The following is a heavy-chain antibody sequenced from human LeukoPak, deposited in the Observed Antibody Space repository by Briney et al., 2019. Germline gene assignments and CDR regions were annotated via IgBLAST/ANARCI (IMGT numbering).Heavy chain of an antibody. Sequence: SETLSLTCTVSGDSISSYYWSWIRQPPGKGLEWIGYIYYSGSTNYNPSLKSRVTISVDTSKNQFSLKLSSVTAADTAVYYCARDGANRGAFDIWGQGTMVTVSS. V-gene: IGHV4-59*01. CDR2: IYYSGST. CDR1: GDSISSYY. CDR3: ARDGANRGAFDI. J-gene: IGHJ3*02. D-gene: IGHD1-14*01.